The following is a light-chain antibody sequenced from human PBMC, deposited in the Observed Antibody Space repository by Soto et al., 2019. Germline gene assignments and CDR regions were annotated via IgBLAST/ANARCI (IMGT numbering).Light chain of an antibody. Sequence: QSVLTQPPSASGTPGQRVTISCSGSSSNIGSNTVNWYQQLPGTAPKLLIYSHNQRPSGVPDRFSGSQSGTSASLAISGLPSEDEADYYCAAWDDSLNGYVFGTGTKLTVL. V-gene: IGLV1-44*01. CDR3: AAWDDSLNGYV. CDR1: SSNIGSNT. J-gene: IGLJ1*01. CDR2: SHN.